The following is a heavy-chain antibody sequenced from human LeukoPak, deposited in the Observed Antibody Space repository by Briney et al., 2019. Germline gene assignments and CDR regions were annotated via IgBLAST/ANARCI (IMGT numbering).Heavy chain of an antibody. CDR2: IGISSGNT. CDR3: ARDTNYAFDN. D-gene: IGHD1-7*01. J-gene: IGHJ4*02. V-gene: IGHV3-48*01. CDR1: GFTFSDYS. Sequence: GGSLRLSCAASGFTFSDYSMNWVRQAPGKGLEWISYIGISSGNTKYADSVKGRFTISGDKAKNSLYLQMNSLRVEDTAVYFCARDTNYAFDNWGQGTLVTVSP.